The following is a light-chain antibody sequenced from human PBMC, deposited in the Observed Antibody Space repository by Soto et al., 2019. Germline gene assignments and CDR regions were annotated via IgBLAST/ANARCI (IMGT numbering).Light chain of an antibody. CDR1: QSVFSSSMNKNM. CDR3: QQFYDAPWT. J-gene: IGKJ1*01. V-gene: IGKV4-1*01. Sequence: DIVMTQSPDSLSVSLGERATINCKSSQSVFSSSMNKNMLAWYQQKPGQAPKLLVYWVSIRESGVPDRISGSGSGTDFTLTISSLQAEDVAVYYCQQFYDAPWTFGQGTKVEIK. CDR2: WVS.